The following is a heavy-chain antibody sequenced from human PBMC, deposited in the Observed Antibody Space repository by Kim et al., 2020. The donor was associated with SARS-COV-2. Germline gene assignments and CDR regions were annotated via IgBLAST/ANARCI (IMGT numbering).Heavy chain of an antibody. V-gene: IGHV3-30*18. CDR1: GFTFSSYG. CDR2: ISYDGSDK. J-gene: IGHJ6*02. Sequence: GGSLRLSCAASGFTFSSYGMHWVRQAPGEGLEWVAVISYDGSDKYYADSVKGLFTISRDNSKNTLYLQMNSLRAEDTAVYYCAKDLASGNYYYYYGMDVWGQGTTVTVSS. CDR3: AKDLASGNYYYYYGMDV.